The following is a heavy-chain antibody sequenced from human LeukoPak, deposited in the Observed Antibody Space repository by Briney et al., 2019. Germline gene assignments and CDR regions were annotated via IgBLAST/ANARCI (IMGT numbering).Heavy chain of an antibody. CDR3: ARGCSAGTPHNWFDP. CDR1: GGSFSGYY. V-gene: IGHV4-34*01. J-gene: IGHJ5*02. D-gene: IGHD6-13*01. CDR2: INHSGTT. Sequence: SETLSLTCAVYGGSFSGYYWSWIRQPPGKGLEWIGEINHSGTTNYNPSLKSRVTISVDTSKNQFSLKLSSVTAADTAVYYCARGCSAGTPHNWFDPWGQGTLVTVSS.